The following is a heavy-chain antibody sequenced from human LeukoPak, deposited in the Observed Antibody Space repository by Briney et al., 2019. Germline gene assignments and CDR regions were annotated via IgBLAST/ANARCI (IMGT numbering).Heavy chain of an antibody. CDR2: ISSSSSYI. Sequence: GGSLRLSCAASGFTFSSYSMNWVRQAPGKGLEWVSSISSSSSYIYYADSVKGRFTISRDNAKNSLYLQVNSLRAEDTAVYYCARVGGYDSSGYYRDYWGQGTLVTVSS. CDR3: ARVGGYDSSGYYRDY. D-gene: IGHD3-22*01. V-gene: IGHV3-21*01. CDR1: GFTFSSYS. J-gene: IGHJ4*02.